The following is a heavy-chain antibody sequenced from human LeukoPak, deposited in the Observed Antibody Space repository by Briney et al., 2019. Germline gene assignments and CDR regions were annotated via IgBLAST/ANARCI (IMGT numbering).Heavy chain of an antibody. Sequence: PSETLSLTCTVSGGSISSYSWSWIRQPAGKGLEWIGRIYTSGSTNYNPSLKSRFTMSVDTSKNQFSLKLSSVTAADTAVYYCARDRSSGWYGGYYFDYWGQGTLVTVSS. CDR2: IYTSGST. CDR1: GGSISSYS. V-gene: IGHV4-4*07. CDR3: ARDRSSGWYGGYYFDY. D-gene: IGHD6-19*01. J-gene: IGHJ4*02.